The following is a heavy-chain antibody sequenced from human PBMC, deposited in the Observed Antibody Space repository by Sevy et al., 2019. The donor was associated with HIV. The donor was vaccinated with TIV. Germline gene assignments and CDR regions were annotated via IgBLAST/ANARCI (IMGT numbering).Heavy chain of an antibody. Sequence: GGCLRLSCAASGFTFSSYAMSWVRQAPGKGLEWVSSISGSGGRTNYADSVKGRFTISRDNSKNTQYLQMNSLRAEDMASYYCAKEEVAVIGGHFDYWGQGTLVTVSS. J-gene: IGHJ4*02. CDR1: GFTFSSYA. CDR2: ISGSGGRT. V-gene: IGHV3-23*01. CDR3: AKEEVAVIGGHFDY. D-gene: IGHD2-21*01.